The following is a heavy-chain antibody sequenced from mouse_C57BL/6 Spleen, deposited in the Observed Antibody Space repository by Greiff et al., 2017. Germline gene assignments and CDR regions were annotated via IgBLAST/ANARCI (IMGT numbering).Heavy chain of an antibody. CDR3: ARALGFAY. CDR1: GYTFTSYW. D-gene: IGHD2-10*02. J-gene: IGHJ3*01. V-gene: IGHV1-69*01. CDR2: IDPSDSYT. Sequence: QVQLQQSGAELVMPGASVKLSCKASGYTFTSYWMHWVKQRPGQGLEWIGEIDPSDSYTNYNQKFKGKSTLTVDKSSSTAYMQLSSLTSEDSAVYYCARALGFAYWGQGTLVTVSA.